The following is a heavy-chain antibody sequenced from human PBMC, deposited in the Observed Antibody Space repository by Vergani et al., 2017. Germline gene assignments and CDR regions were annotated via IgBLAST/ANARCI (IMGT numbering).Heavy chain of an antibody. CDR1: GGSISSGGYY. CDR3: AIHSSGFYGEVDY. J-gene: IGHJ4*02. V-gene: IGHV4-31*03. D-gene: IGHD3-22*01. Sequence: QVQLQESGPGLVKPSQTLSLTCSVSGGSISSGGYYWSWIRQHPGKGLEWIGYIYYSGSTYYNPSLKSGVIISVDTSKNQFSRKLRSVTAADTAVYYCAIHSSGFYGEVDYWGQGTLVTVSS. CDR2: IYYSGST.